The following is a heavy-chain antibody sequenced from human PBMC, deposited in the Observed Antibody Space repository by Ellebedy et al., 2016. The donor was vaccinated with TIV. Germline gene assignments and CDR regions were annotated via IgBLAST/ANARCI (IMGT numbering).Heavy chain of an antibody. J-gene: IGHJ4*02. D-gene: IGHD6-19*01. CDR3: ARVCPRSGWYGDFDY. V-gene: IGHV1-69*13. CDR1: GGTFSSYA. CDR2: IIPIFGTA. Sequence: SVKVSCXASGGTFSSYAISWVRQAPGQGLEWMGGIIPIFGTANYAQKFQGRVTITADESTSTAYMELSSLRSEDTAVYYCARVCPRSGWYGDFDYWGQGTLVTVSS.